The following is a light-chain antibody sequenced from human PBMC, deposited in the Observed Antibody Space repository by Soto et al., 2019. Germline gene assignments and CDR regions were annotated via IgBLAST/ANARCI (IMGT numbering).Light chain of an antibody. CDR1: QGISSY. CDR3: QHLNNFPPFT. J-gene: IGKJ3*01. CDR2: GAF. V-gene: IGKV1-9*01. Sequence: IQLTQSPSSLSASIGDRVTITCRASQGISSYLAWYQQKPGRAPKLLIYGAFTLQSGVPSRFNGSGSETDFTLTISSLQPEDLATYYCQHLNNFPPFTFGPGTKVDLK.